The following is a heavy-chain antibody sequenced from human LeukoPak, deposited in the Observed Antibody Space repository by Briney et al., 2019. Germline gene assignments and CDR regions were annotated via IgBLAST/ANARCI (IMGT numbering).Heavy chain of an antibody. J-gene: IGHJ5*02. CDR1: GGSISSYY. CDR2: IYTSGST. V-gene: IGHV4-4*07. Sequence: SETLSLTCTVSGGSISSYYWSWIRQPAGKGLEWIGRIYTSGSTNYHPSLKSRVTMYVDTSKNQFSLKMSSVTAADTAVYYWARDQGYDYRSGYYRGGWFDPWGQGTLVTVSS. CDR3: ARDQGYDYRSGYYRGGWFDP. D-gene: IGHD3-3*01.